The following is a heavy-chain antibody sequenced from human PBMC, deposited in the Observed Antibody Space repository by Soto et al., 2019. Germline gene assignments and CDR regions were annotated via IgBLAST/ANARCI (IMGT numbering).Heavy chain of an antibody. D-gene: IGHD6-19*01. J-gene: IGHJ3*02. CDR1: GFTFSSYG. CDR3: ASDSSGWYDSDAFDI. V-gene: IGHV3-33*01. Sequence: GGSLRLSCAASGFTFSSYGMHWVRQAPGKGLEWVAVIWYDGSNKYYADSVKGRFTISRDNSKNTLYLQMNSLRAEDTAVYHCASDSSGWYDSDAFDIWGQGTMVTVSS. CDR2: IWYDGSNK.